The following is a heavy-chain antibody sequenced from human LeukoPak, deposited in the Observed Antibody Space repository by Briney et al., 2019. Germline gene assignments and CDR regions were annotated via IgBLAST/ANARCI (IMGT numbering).Heavy chain of an antibody. CDR2: FDPEDGET. CDR3: ARGGPVRPSTPYY. Sequence: ASVKVSCKVSGYTLTELSMHWVRQAPGKGLEWMGGFDPEDGETIYAQKFQGRVTLTRDTSTSTVYMELSSLRSEDTAVYYCARGGPVRPSTPYYWGQGTLVTVSS. CDR1: GYTLTELS. D-gene: IGHD4-17*01. J-gene: IGHJ4*02. V-gene: IGHV1-24*01.